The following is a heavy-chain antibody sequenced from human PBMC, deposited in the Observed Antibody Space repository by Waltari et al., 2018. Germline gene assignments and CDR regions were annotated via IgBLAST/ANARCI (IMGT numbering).Heavy chain of an antibody. D-gene: IGHD2-15*01. CDR1: GGSFSCHY. CDR3: ARGQDSAKIHY. CDR2: VHPSGST. J-gene: IGHJ4*02. V-gene: IGHV4-34*01. Sequence: QVQLHQWGAGLLKPSETLSLTCAIYGGSFSCHYTGWIRQPPGKGLEWIGEVHPSGSTDYNPSLKSRVTISVDTSKNQFSLNLSSVTAADTAIYYCARGQDSAKIHYWGQGTLVTVSS.